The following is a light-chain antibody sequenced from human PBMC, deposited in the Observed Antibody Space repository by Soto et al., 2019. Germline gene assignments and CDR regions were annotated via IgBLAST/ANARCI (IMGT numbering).Light chain of an antibody. V-gene: IGKV3-20*01. CDR2: GAS. J-gene: IGKJ4*01. CDR1: QSVSSSY. Sequence: NVLKHSLGALSLSQGERATLSCRASQSVSSSYLAWYQQKPGQAPRLLIYGASSRATGIPDRFSGSGSGTDFTLTISRLEPEDFAVYSCQQGLTLGGGSKVAIK. CDR3: QQGLT.